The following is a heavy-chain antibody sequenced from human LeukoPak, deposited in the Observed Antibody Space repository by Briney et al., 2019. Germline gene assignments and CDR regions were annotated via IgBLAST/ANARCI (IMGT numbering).Heavy chain of an antibody. V-gene: IGHV4-4*07. CDR2: IYTIVGT. J-gene: IGHJ2*01. CDR3: ARDTDFWSGYGFDL. D-gene: IGHD3-3*01. Sequence: PSETLSLTCTVAGGSISSYYCSWVRQPAGKLLEWIGRIYTIVGTNYNPCLKGRVTMSVDTSKNQFSLRLSSVTASATAVYYCARDTDFWSGYGFDLWGRGTLVTVSS. CDR1: GGSISSYY.